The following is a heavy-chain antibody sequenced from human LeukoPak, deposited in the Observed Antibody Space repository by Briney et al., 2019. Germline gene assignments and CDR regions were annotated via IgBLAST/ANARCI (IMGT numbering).Heavy chain of an antibody. V-gene: IGHV3-23*01. J-gene: IGHJ4*02. CDR3: AKEVYYYGSGSYYNAIGH. D-gene: IGHD3-10*01. CDR1: GFTFSSYA. CDR2: ISGSGGST. Sequence: GGSLRLSCAASGFTFSSYAMSWVRQAPGKGLEWVSAISGSGGSTYYADSVKGRFTISRDNSKNTLYLQMNSLRAEDTAVYYCAKEVYYYGSGSYYNAIGHWGQGTLVTVSS.